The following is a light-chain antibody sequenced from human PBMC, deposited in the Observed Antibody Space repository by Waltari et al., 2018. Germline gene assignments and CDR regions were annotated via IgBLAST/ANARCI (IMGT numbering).Light chain of an antibody. CDR1: SLRRYY. V-gene: IGLV3-19*01. CDR3: NSRDSSGNHVI. J-gene: IGLJ2*01. CDR2: GKN. Sequence: SSELTQDPAVSVALGQTVRITCQGDSLRRYYASWYQQKPGQAPVLVIYGKNNRPSGIPDRFSGSSSGNTASLTITGAQAEDEADYYCNSRDSSGNHVIVGGGTELTVL.